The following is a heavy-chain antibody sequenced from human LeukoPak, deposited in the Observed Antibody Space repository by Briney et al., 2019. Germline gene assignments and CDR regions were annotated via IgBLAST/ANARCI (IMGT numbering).Heavy chain of an antibody. D-gene: IGHD6-6*01. CDR3: AKLEYSSSSVIYYYYYGMEV. V-gene: IGHV3-48*03. Sequence: GGSLRLSCAASGFTFSSYEMNWVRQAPGKGLEWVSYISSSGSTIYYADSVKGRFTISRDNAKNSLYLQMNSLRAEDTAVYYCAKLEYSSSSVIYYYYYGMEVWGQGTTVTVSS. J-gene: IGHJ6*02. CDR1: GFTFSSYE. CDR2: ISSSGSTI.